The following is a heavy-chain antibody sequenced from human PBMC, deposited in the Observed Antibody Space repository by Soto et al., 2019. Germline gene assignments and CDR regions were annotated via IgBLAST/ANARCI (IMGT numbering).Heavy chain of an antibody. Sequence: QVQLVQSGAEVKKPGASVKVSCKASGYTFTSYGISWVRQAPGQGLEWMGWISAYNGNTNYAQKLQGRVTMTTDTSTSTDYMELRSLRSDDTAVYYCARDHRNHLVRGPPGYWVQGTLVTVSS. V-gene: IGHV1-18*01. D-gene: IGHD3-10*01. J-gene: IGHJ4*02. CDR1: GYTFTSYG. CDR3: ARDHRNHLVRGPPGY. CDR2: ISAYNGNT.